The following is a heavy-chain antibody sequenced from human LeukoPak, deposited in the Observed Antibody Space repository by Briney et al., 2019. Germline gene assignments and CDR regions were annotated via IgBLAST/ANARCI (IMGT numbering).Heavy chain of an antibody. CDR3: AMYSSAWYAVY. CDR2: IHPGGTI. V-gene: IGHV3-66*01. Sequence: GESLRLSWAASGFTVSSKYMGWVRQAPGKGLEWVSVIHPGGTIYYADCVKGTFTISRDNSQNTLYLEMNTLRVEDTAVYYCAMYSSAWYAVYWGQGTLVTVSS. J-gene: IGHJ4*02. CDR1: GFTVSSKY. D-gene: IGHD6-19*01.